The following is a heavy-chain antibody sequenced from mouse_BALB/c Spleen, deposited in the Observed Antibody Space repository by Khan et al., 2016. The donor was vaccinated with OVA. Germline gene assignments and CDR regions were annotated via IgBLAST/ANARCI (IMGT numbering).Heavy chain of an antibody. CDR1: GYIFTSYW. J-gene: IGHJ3*01. D-gene: IGHD1-1*01. CDR3: IRAGYGAFAY. V-gene: IGHV1-5*01. Sequence: VQLQQSGTVLARPGASVKMSCKASGYIFTSYWMHWVKQRPGQGLEWIGGIYPGNSDTSYNQKFKDKAKLTAVTSASTAYMELSSLTNEDSAVYYCIRAGYGAFAYWGQGTLVTVSA. CDR2: IYPGNSDT.